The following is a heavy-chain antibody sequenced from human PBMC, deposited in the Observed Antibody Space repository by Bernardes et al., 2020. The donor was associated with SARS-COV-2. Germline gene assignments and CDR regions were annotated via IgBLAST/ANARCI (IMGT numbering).Heavy chain of an antibody. D-gene: IGHD3-3*02. CDR3: ARLNLIRRRDY. J-gene: IGHJ4*02. CDR1: GFTVSNNY. V-gene: IGHV3-66*01. CDR2: IYSGGST. Sequence: GGSLRLSCAASGFTVSNNYMSWVRQAPGKGLEWVSVIYSGGSTYYADSVKGRFTISRDNSKNTVDLQMNSLRAEDTAVYYCARLNLIRRRDYWGQGTLVTVSS.